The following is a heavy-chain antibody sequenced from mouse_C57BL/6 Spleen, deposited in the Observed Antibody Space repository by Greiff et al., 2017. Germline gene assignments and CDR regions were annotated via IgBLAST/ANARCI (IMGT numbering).Heavy chain of an antibody. Sequence: SGAELVRPGASVTLSCKASGYTFTDYEMHWVKQTPVHGLEWIGAIDPETGGTAYNQKFKGKAILTADKSSSTAYMELRSLTSEDSAVYYCTRSEMVTSYYFDYWGQGTTLTVSS. CDR1: GYTFTDYE. CDR3: TRSEMVTSYYFDY. D-gene: IGHD2-3*01. CDR2: IDPETGGT. J-gene: IGHJ2*01. V-gene: IGHV1-15*01.